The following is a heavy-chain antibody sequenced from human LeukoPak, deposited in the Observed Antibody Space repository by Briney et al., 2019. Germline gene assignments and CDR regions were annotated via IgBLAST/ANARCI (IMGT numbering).Heavy chain of an antibody. V-gene: IGHV3-33*01. D-gene: IGHD3-10*01. J-gene: IGHJ6*03. CDR1: GFTFSSYG. CDR3: ARRDYTMVRGVIIYYYYYMDV. Sequence: GGSLRLSCAASGFTFSSYGMHWVRQAPGKGLEWVAVIWYDGSNKYYADSVKGRFTISRDNSKNTLYLQMNSLRAEDTAVYYCARRDYTMVRGVIIYYYYYMDVWGKGTTVTVSS. CDR2: IWYDGSNK.